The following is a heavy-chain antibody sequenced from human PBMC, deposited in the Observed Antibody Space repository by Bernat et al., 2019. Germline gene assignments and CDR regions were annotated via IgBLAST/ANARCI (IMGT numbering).Heavy chain of an antibody. CDR2: IYYSGST. CDR1: GGSISSGGYY. D-gene: IGHD3-22*01. V-gene: IGHV4-31*03. Sequence: QVQLQESGPGLVKPSQTLSLTCTVSGGSISSGGYYWSWIRQHPGKGLEWIGYIYYSGSTYYNPSLKSRVTISVDTSKNQFSLKLSSVTAADTAVYYCARGWGSNYDDSSDYPLDYYYGMDVWGQGTTVTVSS. CDR3: ARGWGSNYDDSSDYPLDYYYGMDV. J-gene: IGHJ6*02.